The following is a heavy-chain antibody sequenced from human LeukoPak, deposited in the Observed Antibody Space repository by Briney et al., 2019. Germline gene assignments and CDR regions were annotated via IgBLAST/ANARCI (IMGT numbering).Heavy chain of an antibody. V-gene: IGHV1-2*02. CDR2: INPNSGGT. Sequence: ASVKVSCKASGYTFTGYYIHWVRQAPGQGLEWMGWINPNSGGTNYAQKFQGRVTMTRDTSISTAYMELSRLRSDDTAVYYCARDKNIAAAGTRYFDYWGQGTLVTVSS. CDR3: ARDKNIAAAGTRYFDY. CDR1: GYTFTGYY. D-gene: IGHD6-13*01. J-gene: IGHJ4*02.